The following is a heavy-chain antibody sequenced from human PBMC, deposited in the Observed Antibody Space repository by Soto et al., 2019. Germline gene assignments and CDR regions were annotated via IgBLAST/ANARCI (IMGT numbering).Heavy chain of an antibody. CDR1: GYTFTSYG. D-gene: IGHD4-4*01. CDR3: GRVTITTHTHTGTDYRGVRGLRSDDSAMYDGARGVRHDY. CDR2: ISAYNGNT. V-gene: IGHV1-18*01. J-gene: IGHJ4*02. Sequence: QVQLVQSGAEVKKPGASVKVSCKASGYTFTSYGISWVRQAPGQGLEWMGWISAYNGNTNYAQKLQGRVTMTTDTSREGMGEIRPTNENKNYAQKPQGRVTITTHTHTGTDYRGVRGLRSDDSAMYDGARGVRHDYWGQGTLVPFSA.